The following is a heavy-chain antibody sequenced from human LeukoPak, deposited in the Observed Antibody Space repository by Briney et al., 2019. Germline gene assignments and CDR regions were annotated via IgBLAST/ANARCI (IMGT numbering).Heavy chain of an antibody. Sequence: SETLSLTCTVSGGSFSSYYWSWIRQPPGKGLEWIGYIYYSGSTNNNPSLKSRVTISVDSTKTQFSLKLSSVTAADAAVYYCAGFLHHVYGDDNWFGPWGQGTLVTVAS. CDR3: AGFLHHVYGDDNWFGP. V-gene: IGHV4-59*01. J-gene: IGHJ5*02. CDR2: IYYSGST. CDR1: GGSFSSYY. D-gene: IGHD4-17*01.